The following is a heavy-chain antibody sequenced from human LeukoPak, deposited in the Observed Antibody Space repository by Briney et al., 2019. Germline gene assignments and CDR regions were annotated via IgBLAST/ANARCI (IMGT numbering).Heavy chain of an antibody. CDR2: INHSGST. V-gene: IGHV4-39*07. Sequence: PLETLSLTCTVSGDSISSSGYYWGWIRQPPGKGLEWIGEINHSGSTNYNPSPKSRVTISVDTSKNQFSLKLTAVTAADTAVYYCVREREGYFDLWGRGTLVTVSS. CDR1: GDSISSSGYY. J-gene: IGHJ2*01. CDR3: VREREGYFDL.